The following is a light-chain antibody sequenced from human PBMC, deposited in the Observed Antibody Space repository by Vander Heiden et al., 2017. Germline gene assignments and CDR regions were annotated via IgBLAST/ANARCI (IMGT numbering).Light chain of an antibody. J-gene: IGLJ2*01. V-gene: IGLV3-1*01. CDR3: QAWDTSTAWKV. CDR2: QDN. Sequence: SYELKQPPSVSASPGQTASITCSGDKWGDKYACWYQQNPGQSPLLVIYQDNKRPSGIPERVSGSNSGNTATLTISGTQAMDEADYYCQAWDTSTAWKVFGGGTKLTVL. CDR1: KWGDKY.